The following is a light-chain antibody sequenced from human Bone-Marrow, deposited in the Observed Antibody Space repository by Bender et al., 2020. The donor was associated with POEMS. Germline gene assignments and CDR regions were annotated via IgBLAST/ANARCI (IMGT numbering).Light chain of an antibody. J-gene: IGLJ2*01. V-gene: IGLV3-10*01. Sequence: SSELTQPPSMSVSPGQTARITCSGDALPEQFSYWYQRKSGQAPVLVIYEDVKRPSGIPERFSGSSSGTVATLTISGAQVEDEADYFCYSVDRSATRRVFGGGTALAVL. CDR2: EDV. CDR1: ALPEQF. CDR3: YSVDRSATRRV.